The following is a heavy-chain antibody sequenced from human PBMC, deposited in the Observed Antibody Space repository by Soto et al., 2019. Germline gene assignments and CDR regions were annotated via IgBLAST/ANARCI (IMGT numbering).Heavy chain of an antibody. J-gene: IGHJ4*02. CDR3: ARGYYYDSSGYYSLPFYFDY. CDR2: INPSSGGT. Sequence: GASVKVSCKASGYTFTGYYMHWVRQAPGQGLEWMGWINPSSGGTNYAQKFQGWVTMTRDTSISTAYMELSRLRSDDTAVYYCARGYYYDSSGYYSLPFYFDYWGQGTLVTVSS. CDR1: GYTFTGYY. V-gene: IGHV1-2*04. D-gene: IGHD3-22*01.